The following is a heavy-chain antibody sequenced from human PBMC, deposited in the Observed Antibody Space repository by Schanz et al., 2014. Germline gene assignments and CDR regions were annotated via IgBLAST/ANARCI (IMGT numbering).Heavy chain of an antibody. J-gene: IGHJ3*02. CDR2: IGVDGTTT. Sequence: EVQLVQSGGGLVQPGGSLRLSCAASGFAFSSYGMNWLRQAPGKGLEWVSVIGVDGTTTYYADSVKGRFTISGDSSKYTVYLQMNSLRADDTAVYYCARKMKLGVYGGKGHDSLDIWGQGTMVTVSS. D-gene: IGHD4-17*01. CDR1: GFAFSSYG. V-gene: IGHV3-23*04. CDR3: ARKMKLGVYGGKGHDSLDI.